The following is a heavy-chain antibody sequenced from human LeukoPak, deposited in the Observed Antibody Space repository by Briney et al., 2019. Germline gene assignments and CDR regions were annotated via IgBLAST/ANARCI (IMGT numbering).Heavy chain of an antibody. V-gene: IGHV4-39*07. D-gene: IGHD3-9*01. Sequence: ASENLSLNCTVSGVSISSSSYYWGWIRRPPGKGLEWIGSIYYSGSTYYNPSLKSRVTISVDTSKNQFSLKLSSVTAADTAVYYCARFQGYDILTGYPSNWFDPWGQGTLVTVSS. CDR3: ARFQGYDILTGYPSNWFDP. J-gene: IGHJ5*02. CDR2: IYYSGST. CDR1: GVSISSSSYY.